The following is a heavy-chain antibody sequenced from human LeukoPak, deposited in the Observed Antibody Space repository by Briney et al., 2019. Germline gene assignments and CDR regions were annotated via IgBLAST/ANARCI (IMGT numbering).Heavy chain of an antibody. D-gene: IGHD1-1*01. CDR2: INHSGST. J-gene: IGHJ4*02. V-gene: IGHV4-34*01. Sequence: SETLSLTCAVYGGSFSGYYWSWIRQSPGKGLEWIGEINHSGSTNYNPSLKSRVTISVDTSKNQFSLKLSSVTAADTAVYYCASIKSQLFDYWGQGTLVTVSS. CDR1: GGSFSGYY. CDR3: ASIKSQLFDY.